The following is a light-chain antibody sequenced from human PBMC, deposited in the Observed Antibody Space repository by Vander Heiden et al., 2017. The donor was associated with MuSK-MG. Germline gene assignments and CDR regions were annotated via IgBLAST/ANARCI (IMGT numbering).Light chain of an antibody. Sequence: VLTQSPGTLSLSPGERATLSCTASQSISTTYLAWYQQKPGQAPRLLIYGASSRATGIPDRFSGSGSGTDFTLTISRLEPEDFAVYYCQQYDSTPSTFGRGTRLEIK. CDR1: QSISTTY. CDR3: QQYDSTPST. CDR2: GAS. V-gene: IGKV3-20*01. J-gene: IGKJ5*01.